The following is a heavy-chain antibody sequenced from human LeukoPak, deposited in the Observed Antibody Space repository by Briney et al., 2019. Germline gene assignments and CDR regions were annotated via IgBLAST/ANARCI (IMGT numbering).Heavy chain of an antibody. CDR3: ARDLAPTSITIFFNWFDP. D-gene: IGHD3-9*01. CDR1: GGSISSSSYY. J-gene: IGHJ5*02. Sequence: SETLSLTCTVSGGSISSSSYYWGWIRQPPGTGLEWIGSIYYSGSTYYNPSLKSRVTISVDTSKNQFSLKLSSVTAADTAVYYCARDLAPTSITIFFNWFDPWGQGTLVTVSS. V-gene: IGHV4-39*07. CDR2: IYYSGST.